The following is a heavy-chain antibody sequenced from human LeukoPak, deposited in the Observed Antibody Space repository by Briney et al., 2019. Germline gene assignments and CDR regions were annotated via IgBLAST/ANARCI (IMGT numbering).Heavy chain of an antibody. Sequence: GGSLRLSCTASGFTFSSYGMHWVRQAPGKGLEWVSFIRYDGTNKYYTDSVEGRFTVSRDNSKNTLHLQMNSLRADDTAVYYCAKDRGDYFDYWGQGTLVTVSS. CDR1: GFTFSSYG. J-gene: IGHJ4*02. CDR2: IRYDGTNK. CDR3: AKDRGDYFDY. V-gene: IGHV3-30*02.